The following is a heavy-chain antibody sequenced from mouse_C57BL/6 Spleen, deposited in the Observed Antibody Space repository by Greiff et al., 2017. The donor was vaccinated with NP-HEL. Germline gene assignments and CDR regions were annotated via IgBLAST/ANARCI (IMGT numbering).Heavy chain of an antibody. J-gene: IGHJ2*01. CDR1: GYTFTSYW. CDR3: ARSITTVVATDD. Sequence: VQLQQPGAELVKPGASVKLSCKASGYTFTSYWMPWVKQRPGPGLEWIGMIHPNSGSTNYNEKFKSKATLTVDKSSSTAYMQLSSLTSEDSAVYYCARSITTVVATDDWGQGTTLTVSS. V-gene: IGHV1-64*01. D-gene: IGHD1-1*01. CDR2: IHPNSGST.